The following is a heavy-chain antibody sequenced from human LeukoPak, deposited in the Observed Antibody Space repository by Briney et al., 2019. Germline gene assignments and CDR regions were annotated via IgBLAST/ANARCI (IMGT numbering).Heavy chain of an antibody. V-gene: IGHV3-30-3*01. CDR1: GYTFTGYY. J-gene: IGHJ4*02. D-gene: IGHD4-17*01. Sequence: SCKASGYTFTGYYMHWVRQAPGKGLEWVAVISYDGSNKYYADSVKGRFTISRDNSKNTLYLQMNSLRAEDTAVYYCARARATVTYFDYWGQGTLVTVSS. CDR2: ISYDGSNK. CDR3: ARARATVTYFDY.